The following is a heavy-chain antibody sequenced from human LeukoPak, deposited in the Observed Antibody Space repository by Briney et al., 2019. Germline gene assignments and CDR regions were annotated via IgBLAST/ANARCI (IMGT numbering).Heavy chain of an antibody. Sequence: PGGSLRLSCAASGFTFSSYGMHWVRQAPGKGLEWVAVIWYDGSNKYYADSVKGRFTISRDNSKNTLYLQMNSLRAEDTAVYYCARALRSRRYGAFDIWGQGTMVTVSS. V-gene: IGHV3-33*01. CDR3: ARALRSRRYGAFDI. D-gene: IGHD5-18*01. J-gene: IGHJ3*02. CDR2: IWYDGSNK. CDR1: GFTFSSYG.